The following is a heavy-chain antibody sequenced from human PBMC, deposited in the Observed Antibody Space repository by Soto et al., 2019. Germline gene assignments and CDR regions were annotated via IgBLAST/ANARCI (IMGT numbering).Heavy chain of an antibody. Sequence: QLQLQESGPGLVKPSETLSLSCTVSGGSITSSFYWGWIRQPPGKGLEWIGSIYGTGNTYYNPSPKGRVTISADTSKNQFSLTLISVTAADTAVYYCRSSSRYSTDVWGQGATVTVSS. J-gene: IGHJ6*02. CDR3: RSSSRYSTDV. CDR2: IYGTGNT. V-gene: IGHV4-39*01. CDR1: GGSITSSFY. D-gene: IGHD6-13*01.